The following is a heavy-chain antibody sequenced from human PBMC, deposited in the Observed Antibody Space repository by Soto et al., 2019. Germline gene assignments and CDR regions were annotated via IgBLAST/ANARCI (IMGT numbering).Heavy chain of an antibody. D-gene: IGHD1-1*01. CDR3: AREKVGTTFFDN. V-gene: IGHV4-38-2*02. CDR1: GFAISRGYY. J-gene: IGHJ4*02. Sequence: SETLSLTCSVAGFAISRGYYWSWVRQPPGKGLEWIGSIYPSVSSYHNPSLETRVRLSIDTSKNQFTLDLTSVTAADTALYYCAREKVGTTFFDNWGQGIQVTVSS. CDR2: IYPSVSS.